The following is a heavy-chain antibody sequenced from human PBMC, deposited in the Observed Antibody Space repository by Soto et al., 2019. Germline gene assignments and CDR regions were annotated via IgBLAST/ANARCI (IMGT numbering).Heavy chain of an antibody. CDR3: DRGYCSAGRCYYFDY. D-gene: IGHD2-15*01. V-gene: IGHV1-46*03. CDR2: INSSGGST. Sequence: ASVKVSCKASGDTFTSYYMHWVRQAPGQGLEWMGIINSSGGSTSYAQKFQGRVTMTRDTSTSTVYMELSSLRSEDTSVYYCDRGYCSAGRCYYFDYWGQGTLVTVPS. J-gene: IGHJ4*02. CDR1: GDTFTSYY.